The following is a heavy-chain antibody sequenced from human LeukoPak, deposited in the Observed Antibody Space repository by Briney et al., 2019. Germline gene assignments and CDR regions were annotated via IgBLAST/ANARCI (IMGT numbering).Heavy chain of an antibody. D-gene: IGHD3-10*01. CDR3: ARWTVRGADIDY. Sequence: PSQTLSLTCTVSGGSINSATYYWTWIRQPAGKGLEWIGRIYTSGSTNYNPSLKSRVTISVDTSKNQFSLKLSSVTAADTAVYYCARWTVRGADIDYWGQGTLVTVSS. J-gene: IGHJ4*02. V-gene: IGHV4-61*02. CDR1: GGSINSATYY. CDR2: IYTSGST.